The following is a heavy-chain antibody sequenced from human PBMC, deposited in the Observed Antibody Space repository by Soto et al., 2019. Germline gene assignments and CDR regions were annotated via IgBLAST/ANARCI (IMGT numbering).Heavy chain of an antibody. CDR1: GGTFSSYA. J-gene: IGHJ5*02. Sequence: QVPLVQSGAEVKKPGSSVTVSCKASGGTFSSYAIHWVRQAPGQGLEWMGGIIPMYGPAKYAQSFQGRVTITADESTTTVYMALTSLTSQDTAVYYCASVTAMVRGVIANGFDPWGHGTLVTVSS. D-gene: IGHD3-10*01. V-gene: IGHV1-69*01. CDR3: ASVTAMVRGVIANGFDP. CDR2: IIPMYGPA.